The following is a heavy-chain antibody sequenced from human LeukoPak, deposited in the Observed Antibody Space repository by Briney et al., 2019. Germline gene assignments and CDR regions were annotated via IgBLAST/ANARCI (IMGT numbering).Heavy chain of an antibody. CDR2: IYYSGST. CDR3: ARESGGWNYFDH. V-gene: IGHV4-59*12. J-gene: IGHJ4*02. D-gene: IGHD6-19*01. CDR1: GGSISSYY. Sequence: SETLSLTCTVSGGSISSYYWSWIRQPPGKGLEWIGYIYYSGSTNYNPSLKSRVTISVDTSKNQFSLKLSSVTAADTAVYFCARESGGWNYFDHWGQGTLVTVSS.